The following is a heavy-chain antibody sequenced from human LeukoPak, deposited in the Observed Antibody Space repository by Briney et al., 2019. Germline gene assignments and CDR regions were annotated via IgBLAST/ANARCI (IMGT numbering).Heavy chain of an antibody. CDR3: ARENTAVPGGDC. CDR1: GFTIRNYW. D-gene: IGHD5-18*01. CDR2: IKQDGSER. Sequence: GGSLRLSCAASGFTIRNYWMSWVREAPGKGLEWVANIKQDGSERYYVDSVKGRFTVSRDNAKNSLYLQMNSLRVDDTAVYYCARENTAVPGGDCWGQGTLVTVSS. J-gene: IGHJ4*02. V-gene: IGHV3-7*01.